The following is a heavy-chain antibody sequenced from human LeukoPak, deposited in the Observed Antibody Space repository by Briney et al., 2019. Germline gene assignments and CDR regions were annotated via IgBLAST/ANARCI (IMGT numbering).Heavy chain of an antibody. D-gene: IGHD3-22*01. J-gene: IGHJ6*02. CDR3: ARVGGQKTYYYDSSGNPSGYGMDV. Sequence: GRSLRLSCAASGFTFSSYAMHWVRQAPGKGLEWGAVISYDGSNKYYADSVKGRFTISRDNSKNTLYLQMNSLRAEDTAVYYCARVGGQKTYYYDSSGNPSGYGMDVWGQGTTVTVSS. CDR2: ISYDGSNK. CDR1: GFTFSSYA. V-gene: IGHV3-30-3*01.